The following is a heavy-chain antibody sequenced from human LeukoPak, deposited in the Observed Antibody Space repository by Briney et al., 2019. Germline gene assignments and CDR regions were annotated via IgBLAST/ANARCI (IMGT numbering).Heavy chain of an antibody. J-gene: IGHJ4*02. D-gene: IGHD3-3*01. CDR2: ISSSSSYI. CDR1: GFTFSSYS. Sequence: GGSLRLSCAASGFTFSSYSMNWDRQAPGKGLEWVSSISSSSSYIYYADSVKGRFTISRDNAKNSLYLQMNSLRAEDTAVYYCARAFIGAKSDFWGGYYFYWGQGTLVTVSS. V-gene: IGHV3-21*01. CDR3: ARAFIGAKSDFWGGYYFY.